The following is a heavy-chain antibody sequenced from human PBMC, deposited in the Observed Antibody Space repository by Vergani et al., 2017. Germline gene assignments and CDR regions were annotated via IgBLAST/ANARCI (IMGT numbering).Heavy chain of an antibody. CDR2: IHYSENT. CDR1: FDSIRNLY. V-gene: IGHV4-59*11. Sequence: QVQLQESGPGLVKSSETLSLTCSVSFDSIRNLYCNWIRQPPGKGLSWIGSIHYSENTNYYPSLKTRVTISVYTSKNQFSMTLTSVTAAYTSVYYCASDTNSGQCEDRWGQGILATV. CDR3: ASDTNSGQCEDR. J-gene: IGHJ5*02. D-gene: IGHD2-8*01.